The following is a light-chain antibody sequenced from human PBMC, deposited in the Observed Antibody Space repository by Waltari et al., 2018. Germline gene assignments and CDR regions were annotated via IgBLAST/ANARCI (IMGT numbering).Light chain of an antibody. Sequence: DIQMTQFPSTLSASVGDRVTITCRASQSISSWLAWYQQQPGKAPKLLIYKASNLETGVPLRFSGSGSGTEFTPTISSLQPDDFATYYCQQYHSDLWTFGQGTRVGIK. V-gene: IGKV1-5*03. CDR1: QSISSW. CDR3: QQYHSDLWT. J-gene: IGKJ1*01. CDR2: KAS.